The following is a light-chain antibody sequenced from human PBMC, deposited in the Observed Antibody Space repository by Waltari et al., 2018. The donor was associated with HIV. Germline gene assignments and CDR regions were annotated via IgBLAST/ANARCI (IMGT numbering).Light chain of an antibody. J-gene: IGLJ3*02. CDR2: DND. CDR3: GTWDTSLGAGV. Sequence: QSVLTQPPSVSVAPGQKVTISCSGSSSKFGNDFVSWYQHLPGAAPKLLIYDNDKRPSGISDRFSGSKSGTSATLGITGLQTGDEADYYCGTWDTSLGAGVFGGGTKLTVL. V-gene: IGLV1-51*01. CDR1: SSKFGNDF.